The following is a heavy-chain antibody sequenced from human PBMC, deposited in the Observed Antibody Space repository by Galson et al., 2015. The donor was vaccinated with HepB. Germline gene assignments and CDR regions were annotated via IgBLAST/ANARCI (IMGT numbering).Heavy chain of an antibody. CDR1: GGSFSGYY. V-gene: IGHV4-34*01. CDR3: ARRAGRSSTSCYIP. D-gene: IGHD2-2*02. Sequence: ETLSLTCAVYGGSFSGYYWSWIRQPPGKGLEWIGEINHSGSTNYNPSLKSRVTISVDTSKNQFSLKLSSVTAADTAVYYCARRAGRSSTSCYIPWGQGTLVTVSS. J-gene: IGHJ5*02. CDR2: INHSGST.